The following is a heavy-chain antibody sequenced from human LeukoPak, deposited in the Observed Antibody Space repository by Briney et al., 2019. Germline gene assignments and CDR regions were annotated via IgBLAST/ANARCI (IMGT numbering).Heavy chain of an antibody. CDR3: ARAHYYSDAFDI. V-gene: IGHV1-2*02. CDR1: GYTFTGYY. J-gene: IGHJ3*02. D-gene: IGHD3-10*01. CDR2: INPNSGGT. Sequence: ASVKVSCKASGYTFTGYYMHWVRQAPGQGLEWMGWINPNSGGTNYAQKFQGRVTMTRDTSISTAYMELSRLRSDDTAVYYCARAHYYSDAFDIWGQGTMVTVST.